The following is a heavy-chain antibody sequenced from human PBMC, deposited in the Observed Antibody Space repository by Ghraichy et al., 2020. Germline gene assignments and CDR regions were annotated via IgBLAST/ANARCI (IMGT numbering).Heavy chain of an antibody. V-gene: IGHV1-58*01. CDR2: IVVGSGNP. CDR1: GFTFTTSA. J-gene: IGHJ4*02. Sequence: SLKVSCKASGFTFTTSAVQWVRQARGQRLEWIGWIVVGSGNPNYAQKFQERVTITRDMSTRPAYMELGSLRSEDTAVYYCVANSDYDYRSGYDYYFDYWGQGTLVTVSS. D-gene: IGHD3-3*01. CDR3: VANSDYDYRSGYDYYFDY.